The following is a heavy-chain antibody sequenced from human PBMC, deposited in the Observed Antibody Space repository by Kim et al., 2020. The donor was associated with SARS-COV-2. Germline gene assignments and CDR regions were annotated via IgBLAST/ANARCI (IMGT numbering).Heavy chain of an antibody. Sequence: ASVKVSCKTSGYTFTEYYMHWVRRAPGQGLEWVGMINPVSGDTTYTQKSQGRVTLTRDTSTSTFHLELSSLRSDDTAVYYCALLNMVRGVKPWGQGSLVTVSS. D-gene: IGHD3-10*01. V-gene: IGHV1-46*01. CDR1: GYTFTEYY. J-gene: IGHJ4*02. CDR2: INPVSGDT. CDR3: ALLNMVRGVKP.